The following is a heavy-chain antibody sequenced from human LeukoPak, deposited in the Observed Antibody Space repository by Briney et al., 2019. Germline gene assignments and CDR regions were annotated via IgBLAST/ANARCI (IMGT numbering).Heavy chain of an antibody. CDR2: INQDGSEK. V-gene: IGHV3-7*01. CDR1: GFTFDDYW. D-gene: IGHD6-19*01. J-gene: IGHJ4*02. CDR3: ARGSTYSSGWYTGFDY. Sequence: PGGSLRLSCGASGFTFDDYWMSWVRQAPGQGLEWVANINQDGSEKYYLDSAKGRFTISRDNARNSLYLQVNSLRAEDTAVYYCARGSTYSSGWYTGFDYWGQGSLVTVSS.